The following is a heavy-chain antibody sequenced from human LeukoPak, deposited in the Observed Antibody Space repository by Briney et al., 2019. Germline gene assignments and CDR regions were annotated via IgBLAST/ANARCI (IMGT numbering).Heavy chain of an antibody. J-gene: IGHJ6*03. CDR2: IYYSGST. Sequence: SETLSLTCTVSGGSISSYYWSWILQPPGKGLEWIGYIYYSGSTNYNPSLKSRVTISVDTSKNQFSLKLSSVTAADTAVYYCARAGSQYSGRRTAYYYYYMDVWGKGTTVTVSS. CDR1: GGSISSYY. V-gene: IGHV4-59*01. CDR3: ARAGSQYSGRRTAYYYYYMDV. D-gene: IGHD1-26*01.